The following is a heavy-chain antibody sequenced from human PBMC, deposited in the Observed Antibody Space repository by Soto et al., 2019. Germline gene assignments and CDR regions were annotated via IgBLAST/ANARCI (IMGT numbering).Heavy chain of an antibody. CDR3: ARFEDYPIPVDY. V-gene: IGHV4-39*01. CDR2: IYYSGST. J-gene: IGHJ4*02. CDR1: GGSISSSSYY. D-gene: IGHD4-17*01. Sequence: QLQLQESGPGLVKPSETLSLTCTVSGGSISSSSYYWGWIRQPPGKGLEWIGSIYYSGSTYYNPSLKSRVTISVDTSKNQFSLKLSSVTAADTAVYYCARFEDYPIPVDYWGQGTLVTVSS.